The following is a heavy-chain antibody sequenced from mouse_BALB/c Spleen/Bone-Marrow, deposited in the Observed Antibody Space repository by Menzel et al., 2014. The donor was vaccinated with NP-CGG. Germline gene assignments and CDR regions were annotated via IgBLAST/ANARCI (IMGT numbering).Heavy chain of an antibody. J-gene: IGHJ2*01. D-gene: IGHD2-4*01. CDR2: ISCYNGAT. Sequence: LVKTGASVKISCKASGYSFTGYYMHWVKQSHGKSLEWIGYISCYNGATSYNQKFKGKATFTVDTSSRTAYMQFNGLTSEDSAVYYLAGGKNYYDYDERRVGLDSWGQGPTLKVPS. CDR3: AGGKNYYDYDERRVGLDS. CDR1: GYSFTGYY. V-gene: IGHV1S34*01.